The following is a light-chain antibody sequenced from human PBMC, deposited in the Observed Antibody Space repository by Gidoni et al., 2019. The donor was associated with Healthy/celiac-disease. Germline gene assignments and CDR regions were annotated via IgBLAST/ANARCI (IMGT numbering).Light chain of an antibody. Sequence: DIQMTQPPSSLSASVGDRVTITCRTSQSISSYLSWYQQKPGKAPKLLIFAASSLQSGVPSRFSGSGSGTDFTLTISSLQPEDSATYYCQQSYSTPFTFGPGTKVDIK. J-gene: IGKJ3*01. V-gene: IGKV1-39*01. CDR2: AAS. CDR3: QQSYSTPFT. CDR1: QSISSY.